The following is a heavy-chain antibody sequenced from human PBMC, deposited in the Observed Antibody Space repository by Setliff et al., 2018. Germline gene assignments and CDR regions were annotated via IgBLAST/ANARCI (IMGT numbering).Heavy chain of an antibody. J-gene: IGHJ4*02. D-gene: IGHD3-10*01. Sequence: ASVKVSCKASGYTFTDYLMHWVRQAPGQRLEWMGWINAGNGNTKYSQKFQGRVTITRDTSASTAYMELSSLRSEDTAVYYCAVDGSRTYYFDYWGRGTLVTVSS. CDR3: AVDGSRTYYFDY. CDR1: GYTFTDYL. CDR2: INAGNGNT. V-gene: IGHV1-3*01.